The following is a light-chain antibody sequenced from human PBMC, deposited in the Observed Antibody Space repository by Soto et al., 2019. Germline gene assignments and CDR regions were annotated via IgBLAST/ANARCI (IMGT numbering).Light chain of an antibody. CDR1: QGISSK. CDR2: GAS. CDR3: QQHLNRSPIT. V-gene: IGKV3D-15*01. J-gene: IGKJ5*01. Sequence: IVMTQSPSTLSASLGERVTISCRASQGISSKLAWYQQKPGQAPRLLIYGASTRDTGVPARFSGSGSGTDFTLTISSLQPEEFSVYYCQQHLNRSPITFGQGTRLEI.